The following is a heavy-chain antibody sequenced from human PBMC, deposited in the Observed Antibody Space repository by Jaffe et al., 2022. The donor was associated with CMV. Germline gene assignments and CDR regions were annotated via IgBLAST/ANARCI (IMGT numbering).Heavy chain of an antibody. Sequence: QVQLQQWGAGLLKPSETLSLTCAVYGGSFSGYYWSWIRQPPGKGLEWIGEINHSGSTNYNPSLKSRVTISVDTSKNQFSLKLSSVTAADTAVYYCARGQVNGYSYGYDYWGQGTLVTVSS. D-gene: IGHD5-18*01. CDR3: ARGQVNGYSYGYDY. CDR2: INHSGST. CDR1: GGSFSGYY. J-gene: IGHJ4*02. V-gene: IGHV4-34*01.